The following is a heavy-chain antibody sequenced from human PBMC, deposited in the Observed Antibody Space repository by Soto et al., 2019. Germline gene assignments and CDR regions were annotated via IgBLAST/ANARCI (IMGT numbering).Heavy chain of an antibody. CDR2: INPSGGST. CDR1: GYTFTSYY. CDR3: ACVVTGSSSANYYYYCMDV. Sequence: ASVKVSCKASGYTFTSYYMHWVRQAPGQGLEWMGIINPSGGSTSYAQKFQGRVTMTRDTSTSTVYMELSSLRSEDTAVYYCACVVTGSSSANYYYYCMDVWGQGTTVTVSS. D-gene: IGHD1-20*01. V-gene: IGHV1-46*03. J-gene: IGHJ6*02.